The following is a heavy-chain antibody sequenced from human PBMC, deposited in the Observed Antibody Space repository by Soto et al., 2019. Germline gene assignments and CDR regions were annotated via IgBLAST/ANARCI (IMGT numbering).Heavy chain of an antibody. Sequence: SETLSLTCTVSGGSISSYYWSWIRQPPGKGLEWIGYIYYSGSTKYNPSLKSRVTISVDTSKNQLSLKLSSVTAADTAVYYCARDINGDLDYWGQGTLVTVSS. CDR1: GGSISSYY. CDR3: ARDINGDLDY. D-gene: IGHD4-17*01. J-gene: IGHJ4*02. V-gene: IGHV4-59*01. CDR2: IYYSGST.